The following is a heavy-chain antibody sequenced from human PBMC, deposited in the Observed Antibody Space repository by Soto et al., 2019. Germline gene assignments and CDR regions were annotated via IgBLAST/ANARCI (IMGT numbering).Heavy chain of an antibody. CDR1: GCSISNINW. CDR2: IYYSGST. V-gene: IGHV4-28*01. CDR3: ARTNMTPRSSGRNQSYFEY. D-gene: IGHD6-19*01. Sequence: FETLCLRSGVFGCSISNINWCRSIRQNPGKGLKWIGYIYYSGSTYYNPSLKSRVTMSVDTSKNQFSLKLSSATAVDTAVYYCARTNMTPRSSGRNQSYFEYWGQGTLVTGSS. J-gene: IGHJ4*02.